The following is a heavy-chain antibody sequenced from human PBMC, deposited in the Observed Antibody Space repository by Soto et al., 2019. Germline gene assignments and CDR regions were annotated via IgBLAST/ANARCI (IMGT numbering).Heavy chain of an antibody. Sequence: SETLSLTCAVSGGSISSSNWWSWVRQPPGKGLEWIGEIYHSGGTNYNPSLRSRVTISVDTSKKQFSLKLSSVTAADTAVYYCARGSGNYYYYGLDVWGQGTTVTVSS. CDR3: ARGSGNYYYYGLDV. CDR2: IYHSGGT. V-gene: IGHV4-4*02. D-gene: IGHD1-26*01. CDR1: GGSISSSNW. J-gene: IGHJ6*02.